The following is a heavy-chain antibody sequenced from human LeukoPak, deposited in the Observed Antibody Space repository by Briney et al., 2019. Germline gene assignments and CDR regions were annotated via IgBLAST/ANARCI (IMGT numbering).Heavy chain of an antibody. CDR3: ARFSNKGGLLLSDFDY. Sequence: ASVKVSCKASGYTFTGYYMHWVRQAPGQGLEWMGWINPNSGGTNYAQKFQGRVTMTRDTSISTAYMELSRLRSDDTAVCYCARFSNKGGLLLSDFDYWGQGTLVTVSS. D-gene: IGHD1-26*01. V-gene: IGHV1-2*02. J-gene: IGHJ4*02. CDR1: GYTFTGYY. CDR2: INPNSGGT.